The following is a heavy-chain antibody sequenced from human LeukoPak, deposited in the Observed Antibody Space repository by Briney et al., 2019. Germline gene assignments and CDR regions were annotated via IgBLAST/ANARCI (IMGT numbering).Heavy chain of an antibody. CDR3: ARGGEY. D-gene: IGHD3-10*01. V-gene: IGHV3-7*01. Sequence: PGGSLRLSCAASGFTFSNYWMNWVRQAPGKGLEWVANIKQDGSEKYYVDSVKGRFTISRDNAKNSLYLQMNSLRAEDTAVYYCARGGEYWGQGTLVTVSS. CDR2: IKQDGSEK. CDR1: GFTFSNYW. J-gene: IGHJ4*02.